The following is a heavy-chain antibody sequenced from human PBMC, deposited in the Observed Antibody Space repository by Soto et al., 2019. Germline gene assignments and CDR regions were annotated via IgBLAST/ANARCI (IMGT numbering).Heavy chain of an antibody. D-gene: IGHD2-8*01. CDR3: ARSVYCTNGVCYTDSGKTTVPRTHDY. J-gene: IGHJ4*02. CDR2: VSAYTGNT. V-gene: IGHV1-18*01. Sequence: GAAGKVCWKESCCSFTRTGSNWGRQAPGQRLEGMGWVSAYTGNTNYEQNLQGRVTLTTDTSTSTAYMELRSLRSDDTAVYYCARSVYCTNGVCYTDSGKTTVPRTHDYWGQGTLVTVSS. CDR1: CCSFTRTG.